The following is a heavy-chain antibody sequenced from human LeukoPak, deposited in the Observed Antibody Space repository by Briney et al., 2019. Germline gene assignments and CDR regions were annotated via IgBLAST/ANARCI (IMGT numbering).Heavy chain of an antibody. J-gene: IGHJ5*02. CDR1: GGSISSYY. V-gene: IGHV4-4*09. CDR2: IYTSGST. CDR3: ARTGVAMARKRNNWFDP. Sequence: SETLSLTCTVSGGSISSYYWSWIRQPPGKGLEWIGYIYTSGSTNYNPSLKSRVTISVDTSKNQFSLKLSSVTAADAAVYYCARTGVAMARKRNNWFDPWGQGTLVTVSS. D-gene: IGHD5-24*01.